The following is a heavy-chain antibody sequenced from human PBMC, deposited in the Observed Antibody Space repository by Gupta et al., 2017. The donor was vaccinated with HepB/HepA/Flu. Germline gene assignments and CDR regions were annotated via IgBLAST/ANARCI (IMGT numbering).Heavy chain of an antibody. Sequence: QVQLQQWGAGLLKPSEPLSLTCAVYGGSFSGFYRSWIRQAPGKGLEWIGEINHSGSTNYNPSLKRRVNISVDTSKKQFSLKLSSVTAADTAVYYCAVGGSGWSSYYYYGMDVWGQGTTVTVSS. V-gene: IGHV4-34*01. CDR2: INHSGST. J-gene: IGHJ6*02. D-gene: IGHD6-19*01. CDR3: AVGGSGWSSYYYYGMDV. CDR1: GGSFSGFY.